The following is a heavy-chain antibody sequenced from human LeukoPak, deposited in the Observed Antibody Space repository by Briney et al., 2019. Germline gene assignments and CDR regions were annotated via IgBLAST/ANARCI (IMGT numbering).Heavy chain of an antibody. V-gene: IGHV1-2*02. Sequence: ASVIVSCKASGYTFTGYFMHWVRQAPGQGLEWMGWINPQSGGTNYEQKFQGRVTMTRDTSNSTAYMELSSLRYDATAVYYCARSPFGVVDGTWFDPWGQGTLVTVSS. D-gene: IGHD3-3*01. CDR2: INPQSGGT. J-gene: IGHJ5*02. CDR3: ARSPFGVVDGTWFDP. CDR1: GYTFTGYF.